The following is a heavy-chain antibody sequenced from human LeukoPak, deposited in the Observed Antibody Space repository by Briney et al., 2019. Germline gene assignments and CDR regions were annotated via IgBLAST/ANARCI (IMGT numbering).Heavy chain of an antibody. V-gene: IGHV1-8*03. CDR2: MNPNSGNT. CDR3: ARRVLGTGADY. J-gene: IGHJ4*02. Sequence: ASVKVSCKASGYTFTSYDINWVRQATGQGLEWMGWMNPNSGNTGYAQKFQGRVTITRNTSISTAYMELSSLKASDTAVYYCARRVLGTGADYWGQGTLVTVSS. CDR1: GYTFTSYD. D-gene: IGHD4/OR15-4a*01.